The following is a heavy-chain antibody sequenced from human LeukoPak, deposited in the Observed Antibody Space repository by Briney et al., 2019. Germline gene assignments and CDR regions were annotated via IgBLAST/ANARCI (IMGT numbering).Heavy chain of an antibody. V-gene: IGHV4-59*01. Sequence: KPSETLSLTCTVSGDSISSYYWSWIRQPPGKGLEWIGYIYYSGSTDYNPSLKSRVTISVDTSKNQFSLKLSSVTAADTAVYYCARVRGSGKYYYYYMDVWGKGTTVTISS. D-gene: IGHD3-10*01. CDR3: ARVRGSGKYYYYYMDV. CDR2: IYYSGST. CDR1: GDSISSYY. J-gene: IGHJ6*03.